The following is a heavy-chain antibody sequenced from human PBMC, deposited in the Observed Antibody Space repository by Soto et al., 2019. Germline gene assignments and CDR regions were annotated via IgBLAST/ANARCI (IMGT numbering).Heavy chain of an antibody. V-gene: IGHV4-59*01. CDR2: IYYSGST. J-gene: IGHJ4*02. CDR1: GASISTYY. CDR3: ARDRGGGLEPFDF. D-gene: IGHD3-10*01. Sequence: SETLSLTCTVSGASISTYYWSWIRQPPGKGLEWIGSIYYSGSTDYNPSLKSRVTISIDTSKNQFSLKLSSVTAADTAVYYCARDRGGGLEPFDFWGKGALVPVSS.